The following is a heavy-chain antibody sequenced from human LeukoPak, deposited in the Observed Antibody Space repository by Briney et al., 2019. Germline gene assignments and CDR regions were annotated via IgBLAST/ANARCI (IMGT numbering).Heavy chain of an antibody. Sequence: SETLSLTCTVSGGSISSSSYYWGWIRQPPGKGLEWIGSIYYSGSTYYSPSLKSRVTISVDTSKNQFSLKLSSVTAADTAVYYCARNTNPQVGWFDPWGQGTLVTVSS. CDR3: ARNTNPQVGWFDP. J-gene: IGHJ5*02. CDR2: IYYSGST. V-gene: IGHV4-39*01. CDR1: GGSISSSSYY. D-gene: IGHD1-1*01.